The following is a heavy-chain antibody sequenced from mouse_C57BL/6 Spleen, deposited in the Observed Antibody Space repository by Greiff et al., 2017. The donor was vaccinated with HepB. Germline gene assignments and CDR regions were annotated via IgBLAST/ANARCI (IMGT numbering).Heavy chain of an antibody. Sequence: EVQVVESGGGLVQPKGSLKLSCAASGFSFNTYAMNWVRQAPGKGLEWVARIRSKSNNYATYYADSVKDRFTISRDDSESMLYLQMNNLKTEDTAMYYCVRSLYDYEAWFAYWGQGTLVTVSA. J-gene: IGHJ3*01. CDR3: VRSLYDYEAWFAY. V-gene: IGHV10-1*01. CDR1: GFSFNTYA. CDR2: IRSKSNNYAT. D-gene: IGHD2-4*01.